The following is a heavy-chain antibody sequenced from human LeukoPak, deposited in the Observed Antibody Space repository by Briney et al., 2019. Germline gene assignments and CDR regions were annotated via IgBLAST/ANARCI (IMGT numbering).Heavy chain of an antibody. CDR1: GFTVSTNY. Sequence: GGSLRLSCAASGFTVSTNYMSWVRQAPGKGLEWDSVIYSGGSTYYADSVKGRFTVSRDNSKNTLYLQMNILRAEDTAVYYCARVVYYDSSGHPAFYFDYWGQGTLVTVSS. CDR2: IYSGGST. D-gene: IGHD3-22*01. V-gene: IGHV3-53*01. J-gene: IGHJ4*02. CDR3: ARVVYYDSSGHPAFYFDY.